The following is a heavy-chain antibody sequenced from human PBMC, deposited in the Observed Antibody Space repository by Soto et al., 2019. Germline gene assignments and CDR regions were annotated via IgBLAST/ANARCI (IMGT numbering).Heavy chain of an antibody. V-gene: IGHV1-69*12. CDR1: GGTFSSYA. Sequence: QVQLVQSGAEVKKPGSSVKVSCKASGGTFSSYAISWVRQAPGQGLEWMGGIIPIFGTANYAQKFQGRVTITADESTSTAYRGLSSLRSEDTAVYYCARELLWFGTHGHAFDIWGQGTMVTVSS. CDR3: ARELLWFGTHGHAFDI. D-gene: IGHD3-10*01. CDR2: IIPIFGTA. J-gene: IGHJ3*02.